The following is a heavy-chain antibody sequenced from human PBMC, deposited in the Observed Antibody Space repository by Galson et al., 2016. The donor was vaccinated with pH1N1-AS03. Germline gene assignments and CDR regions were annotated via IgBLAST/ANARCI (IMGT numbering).Heavy chain of an antibody. Sequence: SLRLSCAASGFTFGDYAMHWVRQAPGKGLEWVSLINWEGASTYYADSVQGRFTVSRDNSKNSLYLQMNSLRAEDTALYYCAKAGRYSESNGYYSLTSWGQGTLVTVSS. J-gene: IGHJ5*02. CDR2: INWEGAST. CDR3: AKAGRYSESNGYYSLTS. V-gene: IGHV3-43D*03. CDR1: GFTFGDYA. D-gene: IGHD3-22*01.